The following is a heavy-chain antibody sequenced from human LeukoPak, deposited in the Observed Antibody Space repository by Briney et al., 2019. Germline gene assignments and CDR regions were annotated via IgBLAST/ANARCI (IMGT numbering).Heavy chain of an antibody. D-gene: IGHD3-22*01. CDR1: GGSISSYY. J-gene: IGHJ4*02. CDR2: IYTSGST. Sequence: SETLSLTCTVSGGSISSYYWSWIRQPAGKGLEWIGRIYTSGSTNYNPSLKSRVTMSVDTSKNQFSLKLSSVTAADTAVYYCARDFTDSSGYYYGVFDYWGQGTLVTVSS. CDR3: ARDFTDSSGYYYGVFDY. V-gene: IGHV4-4*07.